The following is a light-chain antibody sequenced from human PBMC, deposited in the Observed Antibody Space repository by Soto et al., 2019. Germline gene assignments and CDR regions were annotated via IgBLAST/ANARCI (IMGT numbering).Light chain of an antibody. V-gene: IGLV2-14*01. CDR2: EVS. CDR3: SSYTSRNTLV. Sequence: QSALTQPASVSGSPGQSITISCAGTSSDVGGYHYVSWYQQYPGEAPQLMIYEVSNRPSGISNRFSGSKSGNTASLTISGLQAEDEAEYYCSSYTSRNTLVFGGGTKLTVL. CDR1: SSDVGGYHY. J-gene: IGLJ2*01.